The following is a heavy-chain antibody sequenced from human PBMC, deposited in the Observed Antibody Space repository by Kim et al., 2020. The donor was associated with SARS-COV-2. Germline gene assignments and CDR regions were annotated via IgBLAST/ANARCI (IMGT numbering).Heavy chain of an antibody. D-gene: IGHD3-3*01. Sequence: SPSLKNRLTITKDTSKNQVVLTMTNMDPVDTATYYCAHRSAGFWSGSSFDYWGQGTLVTVSS. CDR3: AHRSAGFWSGSSFDY. V-gene: IGHV2-5*01. J-gene: IGHJ4*02.